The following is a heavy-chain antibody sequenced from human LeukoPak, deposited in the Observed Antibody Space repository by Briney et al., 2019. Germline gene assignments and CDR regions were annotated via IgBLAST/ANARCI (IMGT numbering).Heavy chain of an antibody. V-gene: IGHV3-23*01. D-gene: IGHD6-19*01. CDR1: GFTFRNHG. CDR2: ISGSGGST. J-gene: IGHJ6*02. CDR3: SKDLASSAWSYYYGMHV. Sequence: GASLRLSCAASGFTFRNHGMSWVRQAPGKRLEWVSAISGSGGSTHYADSVKGRFTISRDNSKNTLFLQINNLRVEDTAVYFCSKDLASSAWSYYYGMHVWGQGTTVTVSS.